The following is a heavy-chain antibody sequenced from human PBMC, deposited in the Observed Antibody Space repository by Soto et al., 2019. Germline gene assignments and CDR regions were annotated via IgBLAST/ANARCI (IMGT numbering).Heavy chain of an antibody. CDR2: IYYSGST. V-gene: IGHV4-30-4*01. CDR3: ARERRVTMVRGVIPRGWFDP. CDR1: GGSISSGDYY. Sequence: KTSETLSLTCTVSGGSISSGDYYWSWIRQPPGKGLEWIGYIYYSGSTYYNPSLKSRVTISVDTSKNQFSLKLSSVTAADTAVYYCARERRVTMVRGVIPRGWFDPWGQGTLVTVSS. D-gene: IGHD3-10*01. J-gene: IGHJ5*02.